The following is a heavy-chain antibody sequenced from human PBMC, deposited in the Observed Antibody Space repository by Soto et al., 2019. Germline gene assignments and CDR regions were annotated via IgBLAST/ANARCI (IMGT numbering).Heavy chain of an antibody. J-gene: IGHJ6*02. V-gene: IGHV3-23*01. CDR3: AKESPYSSGWSAGDYYYYGMDV. Sequence: GGSLRLSCAASGFTFSSYAMSWVRQAPGKGLEWVSAISGSGGSTYYADSVKGRFTISRDNAKNTLYLQMNSLRAEDTAVYYCAKESPYSSGWSAGDYYYYGMDVWGQGTTVTVSS. D-gene: IGHD6-19*01. CDR1: GFTFSSYA. CDR2: ISGSGGST.